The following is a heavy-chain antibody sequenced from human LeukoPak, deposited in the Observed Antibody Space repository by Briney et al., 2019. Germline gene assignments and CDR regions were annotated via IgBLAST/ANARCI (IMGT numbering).Heavy chain of an antibody. D-gene: IGHD1-14*01. V-gene: IGHV3-64D*09. CDR3: VKDITGITDY. Sequence: GGSLRLSCSASGFTFSSYAMHWVRQAPGKGLEYVSAISSYGGSTYYADSVKGRFTISRDNTKNTMYLQMSSLRAGDTAVYYCVKDITGITDYWAQRTLVTVSS. CDR2: ISSYGGST. J-gene: IGHJ4*02. CDR1: GFTFSSYA.